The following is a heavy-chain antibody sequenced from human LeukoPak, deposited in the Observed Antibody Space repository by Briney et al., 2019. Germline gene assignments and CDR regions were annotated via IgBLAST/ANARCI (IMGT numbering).Heavy chain of an antibody. Sequence: GGSLRLSCAASGFTSSSYVMSWVRQAPGRGLESVSAITASGGSTYYADSVKGWFTISRDDSKNTLYLQMNSLRAEDTAVYYCAKDRRTGGNSGFDYWGQGTLVSVSS. D-gene: IGHD4-23*01. V-gene: IGHV3-23*01. CDR3: AKDRRTGGNSGFDY. CDR1: GFTSSSYV. J-gene: IGHJ4*02. CDR2: ITASGGST.